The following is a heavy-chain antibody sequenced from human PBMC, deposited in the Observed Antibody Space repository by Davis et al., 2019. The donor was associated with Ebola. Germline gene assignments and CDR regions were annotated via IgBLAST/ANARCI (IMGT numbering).Heavy chain of an antibody. J-gene: IGHJ3*02. CDR1: GNSFTSHW. Sequence: GESLKISCTDSGNSFTSHWIGWVRQMPGKCLDWMGIIYTGDSDTRYRPSFRGQVTISADKSMKTAFLQWSSLKASDSGMYYCASLRRTITGMDDGFNIWGQGTMVTVSS. CDR2: IYTGDSDT. D-gene: IGHD2-8*02. CDR3: ASLRRTITGMDDGFNI. V-gene: IGHV5-51*01.